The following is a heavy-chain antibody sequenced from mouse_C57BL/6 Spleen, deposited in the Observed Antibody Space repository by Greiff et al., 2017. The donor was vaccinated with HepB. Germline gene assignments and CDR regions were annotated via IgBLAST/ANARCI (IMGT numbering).Heavy chain of an antibody. V-gene: IGHV5-17*01. CDR2: ISSGSSTI. J-gene: IGHJ2*01. D-gene: IGHD1-1*01. CDR1: GFTFSDYG. CDR3: ARGGVLRYYFDY. Sequence: EVQRVESGGGLVKPGGSLKLSCAASGFTFSDYGMHWVRQAPEKGLEWVAYISSGSSTIYYADTVKGRFTISRDNAKTPLFLQMTSLSSEDTAMYYCARGGVLRYYFDYWGQGTTLTVSS.